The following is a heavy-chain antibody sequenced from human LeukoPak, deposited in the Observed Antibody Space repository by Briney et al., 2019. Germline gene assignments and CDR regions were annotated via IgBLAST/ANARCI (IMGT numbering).Heavy chain of an antibody. CDR3: AKKDYGDDPHRSGAFDI. CDR1: GFTFSSYA. V-gene: IGHV3-23*01. J-gene: IGHJ3*02. D-gene: IGHD4-17*01. CDR2: ISGSGGST. Sequence: PGGSLRLSCAASGFTFSSYAMSWVRQAPGKGLEWVPAISGSGGSTYYADSVKGRFTISRDNSKNTLYLQMNNLRAEDTAVYYCAKKDYGDDPHRSGAFDIWGQGTMVTVSS.